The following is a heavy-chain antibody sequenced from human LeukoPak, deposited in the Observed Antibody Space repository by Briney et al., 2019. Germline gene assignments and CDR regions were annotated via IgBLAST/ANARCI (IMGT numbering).Heavy chain of an antibody. V-gene: IGHV3-33*01. CDR2: IWYDGSNK. J-gene: IGHJ3*02. CDR1: GFTFSSYG. D-gene: IGHD1-26*01. CDR3: ARRQSSRSDAFDI. Sequence: PGGSLRLSCAASGFTFSSYGMHWVRQAPGKGLEWVAVIWYDGSNKYYADSVKGRFTISRDNSKNTLYLQMNSLRAEDTAVYYCARRQSSRSDAFDIWGQGTMVTVSS.